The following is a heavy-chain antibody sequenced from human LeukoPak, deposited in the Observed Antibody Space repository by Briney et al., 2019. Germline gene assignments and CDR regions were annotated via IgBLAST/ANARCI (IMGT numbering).Heavy chain of an antibody. CDR2: ISSSSSYI. CDR1: GFTFSSYS. CDR3: ARDAEDILTGYLHYYGMDV. J-gene: IGHJ6*02. Sequence: GGSLRHSCAASGFTFSSYSMNWGRQAPGKGLEWVSCISSSSSYIYYADSVKGRFTISRDNAKNSLYLQMNSLRAEDTAVYYCARDAEDILTGYLHYYGMDVWGQGTTVTVSS. D-gene: IGHD3-9*01. V-gene: IGHV3-21*01.